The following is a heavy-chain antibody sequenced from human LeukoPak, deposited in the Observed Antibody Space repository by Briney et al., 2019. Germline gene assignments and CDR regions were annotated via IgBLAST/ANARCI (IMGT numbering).Heavy chain of an antibody. CDR1: GFRFSTYW. V-gene: IGHV3-7*03. J-gene: IGHJ4*02. Sequence: PGGSLRLSCAASGFRFSTYWMSWVRQAPGEGLQWVANINEDGGETNYADSVKGRFTISRDNGKNSLYLQMSSLRADDTAVYYCARESPYGAIDYWGQGTLVIVPP. CDR3: ARESPYGAIDY. CDR2: INEDGGET. D-gene: IGHD4/OR15-4a*01.